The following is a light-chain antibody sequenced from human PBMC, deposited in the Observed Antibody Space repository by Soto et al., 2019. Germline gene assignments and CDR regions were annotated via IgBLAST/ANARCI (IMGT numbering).Light chain of an antibody. CDR3: LQHNSGPFT. V-gene: IGKV1-17*01. CDR2: AAS. Sequence: DIQMTQSPSSLSASVGDRVTITCRASQGIGNDLTWYQHKLGKAPERLVTAASTLRSGVPSRFSGSGSGTEFTLTISSLQPEDLATYYGLQHNSGPFTFGGGTKVEI. J-gene: IGKJ4*01. CDR1: QGIGND.